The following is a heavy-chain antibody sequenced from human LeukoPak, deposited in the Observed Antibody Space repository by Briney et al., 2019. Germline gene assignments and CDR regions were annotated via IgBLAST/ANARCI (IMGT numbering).Heavy chain of an antibody. CDR3: ARDRYSGSYPLDY. J-gene: IGHJ4*02. Sequence: GGSLRLSCAASGFTFSDYYMSWIRQAPGKGLEWVSYISSSGSTIYYADSVKGRFTISRDNAKNSLYLQMNSLRAEDTAVYYCARDRYSGSYPLDYWGQGTLVTVSS. CDR2: ISSSGSTI. V-gene: IGHV3-11*01. D-gene: IGHD1-26*01. CDR1: GFTFSDYY.